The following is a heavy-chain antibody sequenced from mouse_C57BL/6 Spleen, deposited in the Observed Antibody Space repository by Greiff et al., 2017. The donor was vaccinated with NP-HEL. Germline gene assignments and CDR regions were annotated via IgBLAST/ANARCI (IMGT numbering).Heavy chain of an antibody. CDR3: ARDQRAYYYGSSYAMDY. D-gene: IGHD1-1*01. CDR1: GFTFSDYY. CDR2: INYDGSST. J-gene: IGHJ4*01. V-gene: IGHV5-16*01. Sequence: DVKLVESEGGLVQPGSSMKLSCTASGFTFSDYYMAWVRQVPEKGLEWVANINYDGSSTYYLDSLKSRFIISRDNAKNILYLQMSSLKSEDTATYYCARDQRAYYYGSSYAMDYWGQGTSVTVSS.